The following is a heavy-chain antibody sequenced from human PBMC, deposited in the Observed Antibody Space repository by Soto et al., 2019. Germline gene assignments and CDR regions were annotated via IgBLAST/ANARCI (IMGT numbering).Heavy chain of an antibody. V-gene: IGHV4-30-4*01. CDR2: IYYSGST. D-gene: IGHD3-16*01. Sequence: TLSLTCTVSGGSISSGDYYWSWIRQPPGKGLEWIGYIYYSGSTYYNPSLKSRVTISVDTSKNQFSLKLSSVTAADTAVYYCARGNYDYVWGSYNSPNFDYWGQGTLVTVSS. CDR1: GGSISSGDYY. CDR3: ARGNYDYVWGSYNSPNFDY. J-gene: IGHJ4*02.